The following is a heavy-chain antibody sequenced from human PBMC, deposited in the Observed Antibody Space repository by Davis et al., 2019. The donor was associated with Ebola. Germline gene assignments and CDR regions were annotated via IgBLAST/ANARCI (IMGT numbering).Heavy chain of an antibody. D-gene: IGHD1-26*01. V-gene: IGHV3-73*01. CDR3: IRGSDGMDD. CDR1: GFTFSGSA. J-gene: IGHJ6*02. Sequence: GGSLRLSCAASGFTFSGSAMHWVRQASGNGLEWVGRIRSKANSYATAYAASVKGRFTISREDSKNTACLQMNSMKTEATAVYYCIRGSDGMDDWGQGTTVTVSS. CDR2: IRSKANSYAT.